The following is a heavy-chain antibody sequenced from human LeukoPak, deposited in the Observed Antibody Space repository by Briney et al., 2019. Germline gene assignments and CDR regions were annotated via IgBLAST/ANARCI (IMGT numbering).Heavy chain of an antibody. D-gene: IGHD4-17*01. V-gene: IGHV3-11*01. CDR3: ARGGNGVTKNWFDP. CDR2: ISSSGSTI. J-gene: IGHJ5*02. CDR1: GFTFSDYY. Sequence: KPGGSLRLSCAASGFTFSDYYMSWIRQAPGKGLEWVSYISSSGSTIYYADSLKGRFTISRDNAKNSLNLQMNSLRAEDTAVYYCARGGNGVTKNWFDPWGQGTLVTVSS.